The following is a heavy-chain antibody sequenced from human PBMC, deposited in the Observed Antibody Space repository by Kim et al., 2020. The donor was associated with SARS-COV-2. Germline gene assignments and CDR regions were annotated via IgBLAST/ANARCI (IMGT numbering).Heavy chain of an antibody. CDR3: ARDPAEDYFSSTWAANW. V-gene: IGHV3-30*03. D-gene: IGHD3-9*01. CDR1: GFPFSISG. Sequence: GGSLRLSCAASGFPFSISGMHWVRQSPGKGLEWLAVISYDGGDQYYTDSVKGRFTISRDNSKSTLYLQMNSIRDEDTAVYYCARDPAEDYFSSTWAANW. CDR2: ISYDGGDQ. J-gene: IGHJ5*01.